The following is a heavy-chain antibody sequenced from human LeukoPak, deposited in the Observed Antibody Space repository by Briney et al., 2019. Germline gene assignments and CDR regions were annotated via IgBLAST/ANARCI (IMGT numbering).Heavy chain of an antibody. J-gene: IGHJ3*01. V-gene: IGHV3-53*01. CDR3: ARDSPYYYGSGL. D-gene: IGHD3-10*01. Sequence: PGGSLRLSCAASGFTVSTNYMSWVRQAPGKGLEWVSVIYSGGSTYYADSVKGRFTISRDNSRNTLYLQMNSLRADDTAVYYCARDSPYYYGSGLWGQGTMATVSS. CDR1: GFTVSTNY. CDR2: IYSGGST.